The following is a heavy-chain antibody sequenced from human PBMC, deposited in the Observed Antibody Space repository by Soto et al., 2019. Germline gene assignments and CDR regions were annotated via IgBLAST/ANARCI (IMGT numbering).Heavy chain of an antibody. V-gene: IGHV1-69*06. CDR1: GGTLSDHG. J-gene: IGHJ3*02. Sequence: QVQLAQSGAEVKKPGSSVTISCKASGGTLSDHGVSWLRQAPGQGLEWVGGTIPVFNTAKYAPKFQGRVTIAADKSTNIAYMELGSLRSDDTAFYYCARGVYGSGNYYTGPSAFDIWGQGTLVIVSS. CDR2: TIPVFNTA. CDR3: ARGVYGSGNYYTGPSAFDI. D-gene: IGHD3-10*01.